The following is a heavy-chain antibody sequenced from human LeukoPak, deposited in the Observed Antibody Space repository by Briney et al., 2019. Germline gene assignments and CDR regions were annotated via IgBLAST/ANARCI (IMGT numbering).Heavy chain of an antibody. V-gene: IGHV3-33*01. D-gene: IGHD1-14*01. CDR2: IWYDGSNK. J-gene: IGHJ4*02. Sequence: PGGSLRLSCAASGFTFSSYGMHWVRQAPGKGLEWVAVIWYDGSNKYYADSVKGRFTISRDNSKNTLYLQMNSLRAEDTAVYYCARDFGVTGTTEIDYWGQGTLVTVSS. CDR1: GFTFSSYG. CDR3: ARDFGVTGTTEIDY.